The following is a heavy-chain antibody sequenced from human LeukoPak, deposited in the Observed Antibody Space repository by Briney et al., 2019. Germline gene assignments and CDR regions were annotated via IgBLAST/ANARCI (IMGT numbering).Heavy chain of an antibody. CDR1: GFTFSSYW. J-gene: IGHJ4*02. CDR3: ARSEAPGTVDY. CDR2: IAQDRGEE. D-gene: IGHD2-2*01. Sequence: GGSLRLSCAASGFTFSSYWMNWVRQAPGTGLEWVAIIAQDRGEEYYVDSVKGRFTISRDNAKNSLYLQMSSLRAEDTAMYYCARSEAPGTVDYWGQGTLVTVSS. V-gene: IGHV3-7*04.